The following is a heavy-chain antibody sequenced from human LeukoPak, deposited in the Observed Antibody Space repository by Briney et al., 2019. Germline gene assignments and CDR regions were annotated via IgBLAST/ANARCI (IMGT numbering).Heavy chain of an antibody. CDR2: INPNSGGT. CDR3: ARDGSCGGDCYSFSFDY. D-gene: IGHD2-21*02. J-gene: IGHJ4*02. V-gene: IGHV1-2*02. CDR1: GYTFTGYY. Sequence: ASVKVSCKASGYTFTGYYMHWVRQVPGQGLEWMGWINPNSGGTNYAQKFQGRVTMTRDTSTSTVYMELSSLRSEDTAVYYCARDGSCGGDCYSFSFDYWGQGTLVTVSS.